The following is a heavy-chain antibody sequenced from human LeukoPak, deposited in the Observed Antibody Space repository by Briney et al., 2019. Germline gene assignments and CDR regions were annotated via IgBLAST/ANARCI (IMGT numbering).Heavy chain of an antibody. CDR1: GGSFSGYY. J-gene: IGHJ4*02. V-gene: IGHV4-34*01. Sequence: SETLSLTCAVYGGSFSGYYWSWIRQPPGKGLEWIGEINHSGSTNYNPSLKSRVTISVDTSKNQFSLKLSSVTAADTAVYYCAVVVGATRGTYYFDYWGQGTLVTVSS. CDR2: INHSGST. CDR3: AVVVGATRGTYYFDY. D-gene: IGHD1-26*01.